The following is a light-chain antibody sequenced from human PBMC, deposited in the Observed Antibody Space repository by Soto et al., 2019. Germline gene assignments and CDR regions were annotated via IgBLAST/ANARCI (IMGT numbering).Light chain of an antibody. Sequence: SYELTQPPSVSVAPGQTARITCGGNDIGNKGVHWYRQKPGQAPVLVVYDNSGRPSGIPERFSGSNSGNTATLTISRVEAEDEADHYCQVWDSTSDHPIIFGGGTQLTVL. V-gene: IGLV3-21*02. J-gene: IGLJ2*01. CDR1: DIGNKG. CDR2: DNS. CDR3: QVWDSTSDHPII.